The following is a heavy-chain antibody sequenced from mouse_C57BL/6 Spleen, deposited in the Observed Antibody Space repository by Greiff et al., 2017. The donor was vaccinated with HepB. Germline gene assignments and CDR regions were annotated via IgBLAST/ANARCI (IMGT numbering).Heavy chain of an antibody. V-gene: IGHV1-82*01. CDR1: GYAFSSSW. CDR2: IYPGDGDT. CDR3: AMFTTVNY. Sequence: QVHVKQPGPELVKPGASVKISCKASGYAFSSSWMNWVKQRPGKGLEWIGRIYPGDGDTNYNGKFKGKATLTADKSSSTAYMQLSSLTSEDSAVYFCAMFTTVNYWGQGTTLTVSS. D-gene: IGHD1-1*01. J-gene: IGHJ2*01.